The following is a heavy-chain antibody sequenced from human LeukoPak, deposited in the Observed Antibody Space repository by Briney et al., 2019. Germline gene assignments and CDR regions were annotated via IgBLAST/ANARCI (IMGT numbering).Heavy chain of an antibody. D-gene: IGHD4-23*01. CDR1: GGSISSHY. J-gene: IGHJ4*02. CDR2: IYYSGST. CDR3: ARRPGGNSYFEY. Sequence: SETLSLTCTVSGGSISSHYWSWIRQPPGKGLEWIGYIYYSGSTNYNPSLKSRVTISVDTSKNQFSLKLSSVTAADTALYYCARRPGGNSYFEYWGQGTLVTVSS. V-gene: IGHV4-59*08.